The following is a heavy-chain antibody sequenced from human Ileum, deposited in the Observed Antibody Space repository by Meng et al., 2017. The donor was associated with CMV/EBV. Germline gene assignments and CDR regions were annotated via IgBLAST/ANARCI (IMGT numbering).Heavy chain of an antibody. CDR2: IKSKSDGGTT. CDR3: AAGVGTSDFDY. V-gene: IGHV3-15*01. J-gene: IGHJ4*02. CDR1: GFTFSKAW. Sequence: GGSLRLSCAASGFTFSKAWMSWVRQTPGKGLEWVGRIKSKSDGGTTDYAAPVKGRFTISRDDSKNTLYLHMNSLKTEDTAVYFCAAGVGTSDFDYWGQGTLVTVSS.